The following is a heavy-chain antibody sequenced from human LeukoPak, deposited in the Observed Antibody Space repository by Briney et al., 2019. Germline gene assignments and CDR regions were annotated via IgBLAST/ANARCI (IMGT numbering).Heavy chain of an antibody. CDR2: ISYDGSNK. D-gene: IGHD5-18*01. V-gene: IGHV3-30*18. J-gene: IGHJ4*02. CDR3: AKNSAGYSYGYIDYFDY. Sequence: GGSLRLSCAASGFTFSSYGMHWVRQAPGKGLERVAVISYDGSNKYYADSVKGRFTISRDNSKNTLYLQMNSLRAEDTAVYYCAKNSAGYSYGYIDYFDYWGQGTLVTVSS. CDR1: GFTFSSYG.